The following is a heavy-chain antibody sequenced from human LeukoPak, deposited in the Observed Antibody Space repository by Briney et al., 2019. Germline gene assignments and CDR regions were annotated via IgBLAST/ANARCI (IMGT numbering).Heavy chain of an antibody. CDR2: INSSGGST. Sequence: ASVKVSCKASGYTFTSYYIHWVRQAPGQGLEWMGIINSSGGSTSSAQEFQGRVTMTRDTSTNTVYMELSSLRSDDTAVYYCARSRDLFDYWGQGTLVTVSS. CDR3: ARSRDLFDY. J-gene: IGHJ4*02. V-gene: IGHV1-46*01. CDR1: GYTFTSYY.